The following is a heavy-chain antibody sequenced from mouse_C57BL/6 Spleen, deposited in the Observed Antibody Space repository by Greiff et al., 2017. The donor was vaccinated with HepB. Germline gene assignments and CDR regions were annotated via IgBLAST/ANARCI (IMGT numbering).Heavy chain of an antibody. J-gene: IGHJ1*01. V-gene: IGHV1-80*01. D-gene: IGHD1-1*01. CDR1: GYAFSSYW. CDR3: ARCGITTVVENYWYFDV. CDR2: IYPGDGDT. Sequence: QVQLQQSGAELVKPGASVKISCKASGYAFSSYWMNWVKQRPGKGLEWIGQIYPGDGDTNYNEKFKGKATLTADKSSSTAYMQLSSLTSEDSAVYFCARCGITTVVENYWYFDVWGPGTTVTVSS.